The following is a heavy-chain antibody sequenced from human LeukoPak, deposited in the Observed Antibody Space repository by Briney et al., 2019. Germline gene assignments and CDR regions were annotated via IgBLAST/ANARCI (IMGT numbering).Heavy chain of an antibody. CDR3: AKSNQSGRLRPGDAFDI. CDR2: ISSSSSYI. D-gene: IGHD3-16*01. Sequence: PGGSLRLSCAASGFTFGSYSMNWVRQAPGKGLEWVSSISSSSSYIYYADSVKGRFTISRDNSKNTLYLQMNSLRAEDTAVYYCAKSNQSGRLRPGDAFDIWGQGTMVTVSS. CDR1: GFTFGSYS. J-gene: IGHJ3*02. V-gene: IGHV3-21*04.